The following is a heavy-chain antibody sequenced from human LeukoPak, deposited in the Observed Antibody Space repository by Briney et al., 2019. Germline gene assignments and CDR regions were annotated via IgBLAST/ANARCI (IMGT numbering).Heavy chain of an antibody. V-gene: IGHV1-2*02. D-gene: IGHD6-13*01. J-gene: IGHJ3*02. Sequence: ASVKVSCKASGYTFTGCYMHWVRQAPGQGLEWMGWINPNSGGTNYAQKFQGRVTMTRDTSISTAYMELSRLRSDDTAVYYCASRGSSWCPVGAFDIWGQGTMVTVSS. CDR3: ASRGSSWCPVGAFDI. CDR2: INPNSGGT. CDR1: GYTFTGCY.